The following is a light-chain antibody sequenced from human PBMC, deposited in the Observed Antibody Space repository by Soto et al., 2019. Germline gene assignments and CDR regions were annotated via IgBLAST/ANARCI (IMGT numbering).Light chain of an antibody. CDR1: QSVSSN. Sequence: EIVMTQSPATLSVSPGERATLSCRASQSVSSNLAWYQQKPGQGPRLLIHGASTRAAGVPARFSGSGSGTDFTLTISSLQSEDFAVYYCQQYHNWPPQYTFGQGTKLQIK. V-gene: IGKV3-15*01. CDR2: GAS. CDR3: QQYHNWPPQYT. J-gene: IGKJ2*01.